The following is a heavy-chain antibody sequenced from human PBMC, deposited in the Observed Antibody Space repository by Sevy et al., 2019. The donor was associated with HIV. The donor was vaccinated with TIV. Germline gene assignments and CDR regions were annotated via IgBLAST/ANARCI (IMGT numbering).Heavy chain of an antibody. D-gene: IGHD2-8*01. CDR1: GYTFTNYH. CDR3: ARAPGVSQGPGQYFHH. V-gene: IGHV1-18*01. Sequence: ASVKVSCKASGYTFTNYHITWVRQAPGQGLEWMGWITPNNGNTNSARRLQGRVTMTTDTSTAIAYMELSNLRSDDTAVYFCARAPGVSQGPGQYFHHWGQGTLVTVSS. CDR2: ITPNNGNT. J-gene: IGHJ1*01.